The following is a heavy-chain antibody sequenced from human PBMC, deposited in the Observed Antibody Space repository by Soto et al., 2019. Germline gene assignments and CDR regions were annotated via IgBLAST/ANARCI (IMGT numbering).Heavy chain of an antibody. J-gene: IGHJ4*02. CDR3: ATASMVRGVIPPLDY. Sequence: QVQLQESGPGLVKPSQTLSLTCTVSGGSISSGGYYWSWIRQHPGKGLEWIGYIYYSGSTYYNQSRKSRVTITVDTSKNQFSLKLSSVTDADTAVYYCATASMVRGVIPPLDYWGQGTLVTVSS. D-gene: IGHD3-10*01. V-gene: IGHV4-31*03. CDR2: IYYSGST. CDR1: GGSISSGGYY.